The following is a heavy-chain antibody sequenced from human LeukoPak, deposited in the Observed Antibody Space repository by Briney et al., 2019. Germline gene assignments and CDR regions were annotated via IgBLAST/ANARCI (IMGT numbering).Heavy chain of an antibody. J-gene: IGHJ4*02. V-gene: IGHV3-11*04. D-gene: IGHD3-22*01. Sequence: KPGGSLRLSCAASGFTFSDYYMSWIRQAPGKGLEWVSYISSSGSTIYYADSVKGRFTISRDNAKNSLYPQMNSLRAEDTAVYYCARTGNYYDSSGYYTYFDYWGQGTLVTVSS. CDR3: ARTGNYYDSSGYYTYFDY. CDR1: GFTFSDYY. CDR2: ISSSGSTI.